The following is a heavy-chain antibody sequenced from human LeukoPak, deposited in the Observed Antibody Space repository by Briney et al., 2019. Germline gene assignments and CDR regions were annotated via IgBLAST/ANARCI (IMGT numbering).Heavy chain of an antibody. J-gene: IGHJ6*02. CDR1: GFTFSSYA. CDR2: ISGNGVAT. V-gene: IGHV3-23*01. Sequence: GGSLRLSCAASGFTFSSYAMSWVRQAPGKGLEWASLISGNGVATFYADSVGGRFTISRDNSKNTLYLQMNGLRAEDTAVYYCARDATNDFWSGYLRYGMDVWGQGTTVTVSS. CDR3: ARDATNDFWSGYLRYGMDV. D-gene: IGHD3-3*01.